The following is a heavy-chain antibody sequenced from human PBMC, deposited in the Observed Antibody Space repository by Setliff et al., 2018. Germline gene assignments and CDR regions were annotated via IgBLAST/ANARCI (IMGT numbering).Heavy chain of an antibody. CDR1: GYSFINYG. J-gene: IGHJ6*03. Sequence: SVKVSCKTSGYSFINYGISWVRQAPGQGLEWMGGTIPIFGTTDYAQKFQGRVTIITDESTSTAFMQLSSLRSDDTAVYYCVREGVDSRSSTDYRYYMDVWGKGTTVTVSS. D-gene: IGHD3-22*01. CDR3: VREGVDSRSSTDYRYYMDV. V-gene: IGHV1-69*05. CDR2: TIPIFGTT.